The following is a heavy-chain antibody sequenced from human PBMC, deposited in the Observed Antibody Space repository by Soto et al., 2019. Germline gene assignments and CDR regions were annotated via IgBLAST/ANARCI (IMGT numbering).Heavy chain of an antibody. Sequence: QVQVVQSGDEVKETGASVRVSCKTSGYSFTAYGISWVRQAPGQGLEWMGWISCYNGKTQYAQKVQGRVTMTTDTSTSTVCMEVRSLRSDDTSLYPSARDAPPPELRFLEWHNYDFNGMDVWGQGTPGTVSS. V-gene: IGHV1-18*01. CDR3: ARDAPPPELRFLEWHNYDFNGMDV. CDR2: ISCYNGKT. J-gene: IGHJ6*02. CDR1: GYSFTAYG. D-gene: IGHD3-3*01.